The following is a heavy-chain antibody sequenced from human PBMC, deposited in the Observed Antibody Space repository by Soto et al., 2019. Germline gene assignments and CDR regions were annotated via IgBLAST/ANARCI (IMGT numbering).Heavy chain of an antibody. D-gene: IGHD6-25*01. CDR2: MFYSGST. V-gene: IGHV4-39*01. CDR3: ARHDPLARHAFDI. J-gene: IGHJ3*02. CDR1: GGSISYISYC. Sequence: SETLSLTCTVSGGSISYISYCWGWIRQPPGKGLQWIGCMFYSGSTYYNPSLKSRVTISVDTSKNQFSLKLSSVTAADTAVYYCARHDPLARHAFDIWGQGTMVTVSS.